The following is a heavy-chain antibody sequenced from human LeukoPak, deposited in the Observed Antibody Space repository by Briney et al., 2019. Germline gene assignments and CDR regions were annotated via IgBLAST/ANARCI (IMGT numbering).Heavy chain of an antibody. V-gene: IGHV7-4-1*02. Sequence: GASVKASCKASGYTFTSYAMNWVRQAPGQGLEWMGWINTNTGNPTYAQGFTGRFVFSLDTSVSTAYLQISSLKAEDTAVYYCARGKVVRGVVPLDYWGQGTLVTVSS. CDR3: ARGKVVRGVVPLDY. CDR1: GYTFTSYA. J-gene: IGHJ4*02. CDR2: INTNTGNP. D-gene: IGHD3-10*01.